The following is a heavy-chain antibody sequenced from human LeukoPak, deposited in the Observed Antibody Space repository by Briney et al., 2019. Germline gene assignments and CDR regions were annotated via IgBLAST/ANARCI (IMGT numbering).Heavy chain of an antibody. CDR3: GMSGDRVPLQDDVFDV. CDR1: GYSFTSYC. Sequence: PGASLKISCKVSGYSFTSYCICCGRQKPGKGLEWMGIIYPGDSGPTYSPSFQGQVTISVDKSINTASLQWSSLQASDTAMYYCGMSGDRVPLQDDVFDVGGQGTMVTVST. D-gene: IGHD1-26*01. J-gene: IGHJ3*01. CDR2: IYPGDSGP. V-gene: IGHV5-51*01.